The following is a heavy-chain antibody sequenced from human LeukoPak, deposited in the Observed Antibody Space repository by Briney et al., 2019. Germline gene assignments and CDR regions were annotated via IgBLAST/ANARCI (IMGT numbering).Heavy chain of an antibody. CDR3: ARDPTPRYCSGGSCYTHYGMDV. CDR2: INWNGGST. D-gene: IGHD2-15*01. V-gene: IGHV3-20*04. Sequence: GSLRLSCAASGFTFDDYGMSWVRQAPGKGLEWVSGINWNGGSTGYADSVKGRFTISRDNAKNSLYLQMNSLRAEDTAVYYCARDPTPRYCSGGSCYTHYGMDVWGQGTTVTVSS. J-gene: IGHJ6*01. CDR1: GFTFDDYG.